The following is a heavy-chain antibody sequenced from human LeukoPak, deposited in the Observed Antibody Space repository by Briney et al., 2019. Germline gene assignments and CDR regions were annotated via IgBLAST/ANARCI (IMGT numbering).Heavy chain of an antibody. Sequence: ETLSLTCAVYGGSFSGYYWSWVRQAPGKGLEWVANIKQEGSEKNYVDSVKGRFTISRDNAKNSLFLQMNNLRAEDTAVYYCARDRGGYSSTWGPGTFDYWGQGTLVTVSS. J-gene: IGHJ4*02. V-gene: IGHV3-7*01. CDR1: GGSFSGYY. D-gene: IGHD6-13*01. CDR3: ARDRGGYSSTWGPGTFDY. CDR2: IKQEGSEK.